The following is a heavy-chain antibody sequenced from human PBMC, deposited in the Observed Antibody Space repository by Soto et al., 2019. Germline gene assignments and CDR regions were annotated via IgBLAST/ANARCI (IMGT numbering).Heavy chain of an antibody. D-gene: IGHD6-25*01. Sequence: QVQLVQSGAEVKKPGASVKLSCEASGYTFSTYYLHWVRQAPGQGPEWMGKIDPSGGSTTYAQKFQARVTMNRDTSASTVYMELSRLRSEDTAIYYCVRNYIAATILAFDIWGQGTMVTVSS. CDR3: VRNYIAATILAFDI. V-gene: IGHV1-46*01. CDR2: IDPSGGST. CDR1: GYTFSTYY. J-gene: IGHJ3*02.